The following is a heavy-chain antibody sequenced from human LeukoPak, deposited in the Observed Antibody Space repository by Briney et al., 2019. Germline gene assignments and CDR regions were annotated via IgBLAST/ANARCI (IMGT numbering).Heavy chain of an antibody. Sequence: PGGSLRLSCAASGFIFSTYWMTWVRQAPGKGLEWVANIKYDGSEKYYVDSVKGRFTISRDNAKNSLYLQMNSLRAEDTAVYYCARDTIAAADRPFDYWGQGTLVTVSS. CDR1: GFIFSTYW. D-gene: IGHD6-13*01. V-gene: IGHV3-7*01. J-gene: IGHJ4*02. CDR3: ARDTIAAADRPFDY. CDR2: IKYDGSEK.